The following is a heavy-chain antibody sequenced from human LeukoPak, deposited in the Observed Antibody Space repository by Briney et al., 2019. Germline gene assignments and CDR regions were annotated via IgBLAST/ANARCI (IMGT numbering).Heavy chain of an antibody. D-gene: IGHD1-20*01. CDR1: GFTFSSYE. J-gene: IGHJ4*02. Sequence: PGGSLRLSCAASGFTFSSYEMNWVRQAPGKGLEWVSYISSSGSTIYYADSVKGRFTISRDNAKNSLYLQMNSLRAEDTAVYYCARVNWNDVLFDYWGQGTLVTVSS. CDR3: ARVNWNDVLFDY. CDR2: ISSSGSTI. V-gene: IGHV3-48*03.